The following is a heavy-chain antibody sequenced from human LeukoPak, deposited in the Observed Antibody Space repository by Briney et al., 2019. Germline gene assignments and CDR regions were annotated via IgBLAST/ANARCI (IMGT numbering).Heavy chain of an antibody. CDR2: IYYSGST. D-gene: IGHD3-3*01. Sequence: SETLSLTCTVSGGYISTSNYYWGWIRQPPGKGLEWIGNIYYSGSTYYNPSLKSRVTISIDTSKNQFSLKLSSVTAADTAVYYCARDGPYYDFWSGYYRRAFDIWGQGTMVTVSS. V-gene: IGHV4-39*07. J-gene: IGHJ3*02. CDR1: GGYISTSNYY. CDR3: ARDGPYYDFWSGYYRRAFDI.